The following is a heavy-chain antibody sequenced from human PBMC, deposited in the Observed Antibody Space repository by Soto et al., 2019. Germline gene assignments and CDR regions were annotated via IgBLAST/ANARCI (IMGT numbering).Heavy chain of an antibody. CDR1: GYKVSTWHNFTSYW. Sequence: GESLKISCMGSGYKVSTWHNFTSYWIAWVRQMPGKGLEWMGIIYPGDSDTRYSPSFQGQVTISADKSISTAYLQWNSLQASDTALYYCARSPVLYTSGWYQWYFDDCAQGTLVTVSS. J-gene: IGHJ4*02. V-gene: IGHV5-51*01. CDR3: ARSPVLYTSGWYQWYFDD. CDR2: IYPGDSDT. D-gene: IGHD6-19*01.